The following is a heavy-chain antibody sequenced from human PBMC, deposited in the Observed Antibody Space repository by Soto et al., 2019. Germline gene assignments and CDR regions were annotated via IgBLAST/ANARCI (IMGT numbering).Heavy chain of an antibody. Sequence: WASVKVSCKASGYTFTGYYMHWVRQAPGQGLEWMGWINPNSGGTNYAQKFQGWVTMTRDTSISTAYMELSRLRSDDTAVYYCARGGSYSSGWSLFDYWGQGTLVTVSS. D-gene: IGHD6-19*01. CDR2: INPNSGGT. CDR1: GYTFTGYY. J-gene: IGHJ4*02. V-gene: IGHV1-2*04. CDR3: ARGGSYSSGWSLFDY.